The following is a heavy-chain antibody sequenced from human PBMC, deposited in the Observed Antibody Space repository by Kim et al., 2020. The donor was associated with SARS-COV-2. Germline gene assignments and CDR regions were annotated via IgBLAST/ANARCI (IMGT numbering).Heavy chain of an antibody. Sequence: ASVKVSCKASGYTFTSYAMHWVRQAPGQRLEWMGWINAGNGNTKYSQKFQGRVTITRDTSASTAYMELSSLRSEDTAVYYCASARDIKGYGYGMDVWGQGTTVTVSS. D-gene: IGHD5-12*01. V-gene: IGHV1-3*01. CDR3: ASARDIKGYGYGMDV. CDR1: GYTFTSYA. CDR2: INAGNGNT. J-gene: IGHJ6*02.